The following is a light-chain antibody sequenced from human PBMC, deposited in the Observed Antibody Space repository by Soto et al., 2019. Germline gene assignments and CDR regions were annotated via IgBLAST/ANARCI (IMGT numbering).Light chain of an antibody. V-gene: IGKV3-20*01. CDR1: QTIDSNN. CDR3: QQYGSWT. J-gene: IGKJ1*01. Sequence: EIVLTQSPGTLSVSPGERATLSCRASQTIDSNNLAWYQKTPGHARSLLIYGTSSRATGITDRFSGSGSGTDFTLTISRLEHEDSSIYYCQQYGSWTFGQGTKVEIK. CDR2: GTS.